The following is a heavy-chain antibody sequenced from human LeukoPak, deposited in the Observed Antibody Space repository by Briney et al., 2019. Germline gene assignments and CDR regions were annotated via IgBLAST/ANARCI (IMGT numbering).Heavy chain of an antibody. CDR1: GGSFSNYY. V-gene: IGHV4-34*01. D-gene: IGHD5-24*01. J-gene: IGHJ4*02. CDR2: IHPDGST. Sequence: PSETLSLTCTVFGGSFSNYYCTWIRQPPGKRLEWIGEIHPDGSTNYNPSLRSRLTISLDTSKNQFSLKVNSVTAADTGVYYCARGIDAYKGGNYWGQGTLVTVSS. CDR3: ARGIDAYKGGNY.